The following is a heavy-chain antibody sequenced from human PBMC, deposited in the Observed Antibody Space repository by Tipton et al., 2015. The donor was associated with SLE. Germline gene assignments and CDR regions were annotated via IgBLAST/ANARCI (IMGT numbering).Heavy chain of an antibody. D-gene: IGHD5-24*01. CDR1: GASFRDTGYL. Sequence: LRLSCTVSGASFRDTGYLWGWVRQPPGKGLEWIGSTFYTGRTDFNPSLKSRVTISVDTSKNQFSLKLSSVTAADTAVYYCARTNLQGSLVDWYFDLWGRGTLVTVSS. CDR3: ARTNLQGSLVDWYFDL. CDR2: TFYTGRT. J-gene: IGHJ2*01. V-gene: IGHV4-39*07.